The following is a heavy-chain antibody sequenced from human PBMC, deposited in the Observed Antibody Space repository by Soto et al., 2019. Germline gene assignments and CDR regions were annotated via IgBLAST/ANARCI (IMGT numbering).Heavy chain of an antibody. CDR1: GFTFTSYA. V-gene: IGHV3-23*01. J-gene: IGHJ4*02. CDR2: VSADGTTT. CDR3: AKDRGRLVRGVILDF. D-gene: IGHD3-10*01. Sequence: EVQLLESGGGLVQPGGSLRLSCAASGFTFTSYAMTWVRQAPGKGLEWVSTVSADGTTTYYADSVKGRFTISRDNSKNTVSLQMNSLRVEDTAVYYCAKDRGRLVRGVILDFCGQGALVTVSS.